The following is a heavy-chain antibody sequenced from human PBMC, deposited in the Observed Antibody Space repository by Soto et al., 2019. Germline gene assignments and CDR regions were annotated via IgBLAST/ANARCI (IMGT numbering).Heavy chain of an antibody. CDR1: GFTFRRYA. CDR2: ISRDGTNQ. J-gene: IGHJ4*02. D-gene: IGHD3-10*01. Sequence: GGSLRLSCAASGFTFRRYAIHWVHQAPGKGLEWVAVISRDGTNQYYVDSVKGRFTISRDNSKDTVYLQMNSLRDEDSAMFYCARSRSGAVADSFDFWGQGTLVTVSS. V-gene: IGHV3-30*04. CDR3: ARSRSGAVADSFDF.